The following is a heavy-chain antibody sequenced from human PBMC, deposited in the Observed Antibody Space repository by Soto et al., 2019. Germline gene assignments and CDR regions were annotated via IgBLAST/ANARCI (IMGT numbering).Heavy chain of an antibody. J-gene: IGHJ6*03. CDR2: MNPNSGNT. CDR1: GYTFTSYD. CDR3: ERGRYYDFWSGDWPKKSYSSSMEV. D-gene: IGHD3-3*01. Sequence: ASVKLSCKASGYTFTSYDINWVRHATGQGLEWMGWMNPNSGNTGYAQKFQGRVTMTRNTSISTAYMELSSLRSEDTAVYYYERGRYYDFWSGDWPKKSYSSSMEVWGKGTTVTVCS. V-gene: IGHV1-8*01.